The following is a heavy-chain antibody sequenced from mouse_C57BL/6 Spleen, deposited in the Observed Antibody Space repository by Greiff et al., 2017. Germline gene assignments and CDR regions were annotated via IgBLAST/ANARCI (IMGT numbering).Heavy chain of an antibody. Sequence: QVQLKESGPGLVQPSQSLSITCTVSGFSLTSYGVHWVRQSPGKGLEWLGVIWRGGSTDYNAAFMSRLSITKDNSKSQVFFKMNSLQADDTAIYYCAKTDGSSYLYFDVWGTGTTVTVSS. CDR3: AKTDGSSYLYFDV. CDR1: GFSLTSYG. CDR2: IWRGGST. V-gene: IGHV2-5*01. D-gene: IGHD1-1*01. J-gene: IGHJ1*03.